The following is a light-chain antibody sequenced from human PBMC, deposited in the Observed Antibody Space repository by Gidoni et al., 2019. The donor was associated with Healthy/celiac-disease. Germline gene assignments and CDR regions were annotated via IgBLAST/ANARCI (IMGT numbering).Light chain of an antibody. CDR2: GNN. CDR1: SISSYY. CDR3: NSRDSSGNLVV. V-gene: IGLV3-19*01. Sequence: SSELTQDSAVSVALGQIVRITCQGDSISSYYASWYQQKPVQAPVLVIYGNNNRPSWIPDRFSGSSSGNTASLTITGAQSEDEADYYCNSRDSSGNLVVFGGGTKLTVL. J-gene: IGLJ2*01.